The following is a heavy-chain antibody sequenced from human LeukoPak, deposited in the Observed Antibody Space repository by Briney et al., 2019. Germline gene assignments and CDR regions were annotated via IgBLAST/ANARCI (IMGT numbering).Heavy chain of an antibody. J-gene: IGHJ3*02. Sequence: GGSLTLFCTASGLTFSSYAVSWVRQSTGRGLDCVSSISVDSITYYLDSVKGRFTISRDNSKSTLYLQMHSLRAEATALYYCAKCNLNNCREGFDIWGQGTMVTVSS. D-gene: IGHD1-1*01. CDR1: GLTFSSYA. CDR3: AKCNLNNCREGFDI. V-gene: IGHV3-23*02. CDR2: ISVDSIT.